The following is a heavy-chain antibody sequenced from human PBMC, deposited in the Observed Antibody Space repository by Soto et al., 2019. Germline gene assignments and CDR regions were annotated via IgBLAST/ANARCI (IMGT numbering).Heavy chain of an antibody. CDR1: RFTFSNNY. D-gene: IGHD3-22*01. Sequence: PRGSLRLSCAASRFTFSNNYTTWIRPAHGKGLEWVSYMSGSSRYTNYADSVKGRLTISRDNAKNSLYLQMNSLRAEDTAVYYCARGGNNYNSSTYYYSFDYWGQGALVTVSS. CDR2: MSGSSRYT. CDR3: ARGGNNYNSSTYYYSFDY. V-gene: IGHV3-11*06. J-gene: IGHJ4*02.